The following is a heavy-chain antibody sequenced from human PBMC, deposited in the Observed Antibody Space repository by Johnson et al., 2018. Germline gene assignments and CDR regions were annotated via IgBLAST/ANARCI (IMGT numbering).Heavy chain of an antibody. J-gene: IGHJ3*02. D-gene: IGHD3-22*01. CDR3: AKVRYYYDSSGYLILDAFVI. V-gene: IGHV3-30*18. Sequence: QVQLVESGGGVVQPGRSLRLSCAASGFTFSSYGMHWVRQAPGKGLEWVAVISYDGSNKYYADSVKGRFTISRDNSKNTLYLQMNSLRAEDTAVFYCAKVRYYYDSSGYLILDAFVIWGQGTMVTVSS. CDR2: ISYDGSNK. CDR1: GFTFSSYG.